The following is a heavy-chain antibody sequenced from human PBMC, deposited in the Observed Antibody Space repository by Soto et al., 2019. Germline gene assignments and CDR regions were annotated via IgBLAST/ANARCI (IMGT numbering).Heavy chain of an antibody. Sequence: GGSLRLSCAASGFTFNSYWMHWVRQAPGKGLVWVSRIDRDGTDTNYADSVKGRFTISRDNAKNTLFLQMNSLTAEGTAVYYCARATTAVTTSQILRHWGRGTLVIVAP. CDR2: IDRDGTDT. D-gene: IGHD4-17*01. V-gene: IGHV3-74*01. CDR1: GFTFNSYW. CDR3: ARATTAVTTSQILRH. J-gene: IGHJ4*02.